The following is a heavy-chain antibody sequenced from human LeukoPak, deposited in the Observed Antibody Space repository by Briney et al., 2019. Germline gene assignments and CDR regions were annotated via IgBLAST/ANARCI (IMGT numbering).Heavy chain of an antibody. D-gene: IGHD5-12*01. CDR3: ARVGYNGWNFEN. Sequence: GGSLRLSCAASGFTFSSYWMSWVRQAPGKGLQSVAYISQDVSHKYYVDSVKGRFTISRDNAKNSLHLEMNSLRAEDTALYYCARVGYNGWNFENWGQGTLVTVSP. V-gene: IGHV3-7*01. J-gene: IGHJ4*02. CDR2: ISQDVSHK. CDR1: GFTFSSYW.